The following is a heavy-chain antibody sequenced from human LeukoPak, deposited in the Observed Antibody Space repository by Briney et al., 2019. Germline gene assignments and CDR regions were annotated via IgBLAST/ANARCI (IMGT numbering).Heavy chain of an antibody. D-gene: IGHD3-3*01. V-gene: IGHV1-46*01. CDR1: GYTFTSYY. Sequence: ASVTVSCKASGYTFTSYYMHWVRQAPGQGLEWMGIINPSGGSTSYAQKFQGRVTMTRDMSTSTVYMELSSLRSEDTAVYYCARDFLESYYDFWSGYYTGWFDPWGQGTLVTVSS. CDR3: ARDFLESYYDFWSGYYTGWFDP. CDR2: INPSGGST. J-gene: IGHJ5*02.